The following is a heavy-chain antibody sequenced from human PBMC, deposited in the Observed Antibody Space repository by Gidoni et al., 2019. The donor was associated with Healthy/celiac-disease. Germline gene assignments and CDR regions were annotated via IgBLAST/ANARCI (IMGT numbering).Heavy chain of an antibody. CDR1: GSPFSNYE. CDR2: IRSSGSTI. J-gene: IGHJ4*02. D-gene: IGHD3-22*01. Sequence: EVQLVESGGGLVQPGGSLRLPCAASGSPFSNYEMNWVRQAPGKGLELVSYIRSSGSTIYYADSVKGRFTISRDNAKNSLYLQMNSLRAEDTAGYYCARDKGYYYDSSGYYGYWGQGTLVTVSS. CDR3: ARDKGYYYDSSGYYGY. V-gene: IGHV3-48*03.